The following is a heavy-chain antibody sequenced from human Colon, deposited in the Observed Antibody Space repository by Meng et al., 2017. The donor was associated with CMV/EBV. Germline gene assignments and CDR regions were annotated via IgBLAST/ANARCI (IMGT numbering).Heavy chain of an antibody. J-gene: IGHJ4*02. V-gene: IGHV3-9*01. D-gene: IGHD1-14*01. CDR3: VKAQTTTQSNYFGD. CDR1: GFIFNDFA. Sequence: SLKISCAASGFIFNDFAMHWVRQAPGKGLEWVATVNWNSGAIHYAASVKGRFTISRDNAKNSLSLQMNSLRHEDTALYYCVKAQTTTQSNYFGDWGQGTLVTVSS. CDR2: VNWNSGAI.